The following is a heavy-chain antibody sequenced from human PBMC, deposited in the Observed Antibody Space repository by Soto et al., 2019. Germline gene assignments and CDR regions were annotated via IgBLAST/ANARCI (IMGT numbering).Heavy chain of an antibody. V-gene: IGHV1-69*01. CDR2: IIPMFNTT. D-gene: IGHD3-16*01. CDR1: GGNFSTHA. Sequence: QVQLVQSGAEVKKPGSSVKVSCKASGGNFSTHAISWVRQAPGQGLVWMGGIIPMFNTTISAQKFQGRVTITADEYTNTACMELGSLRSEDTAVYVCARDADAGGSLDYWGQGTLVTVSS. J-gene: IGHJ4*02. CDR3: ARDADAGGSLDY.